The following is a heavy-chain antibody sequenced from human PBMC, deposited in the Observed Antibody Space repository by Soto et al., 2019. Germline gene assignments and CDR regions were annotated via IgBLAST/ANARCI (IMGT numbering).Heavy chain of an antibody. V-gene: IGHV4-59*08. CDR3: ARYCSSTSCNFDP. J-gene: IGHJ5*02. Sequence: QVQLQESGPGLVKPSETLSLTCTVSGGSISSYYWSWIRLPPGKGLEWIGYIYYSGSTRYNPSLKSRVTIAVDTSKHQFSLKLSSVTAADTAVYYCARYCSSTSCNFDPWGQGTLVTVSS. CDR1: GGSISSYY. CDR2: IYYSGST. D-gene: IGHD2-2*01.